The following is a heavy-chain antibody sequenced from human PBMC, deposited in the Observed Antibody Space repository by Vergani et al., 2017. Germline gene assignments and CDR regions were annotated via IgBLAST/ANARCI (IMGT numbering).Heavy chain of an antibody. V-gene: IGHV4-34*01. J-gene: IGHJ6*03. Sequence: QVQLQQWGGGLLKPSETLSLTCVVNGGSFTSYHWTWIRQSPGEGLEWVGDIDHTGRPEYNQSLKSRLTMSVDKSRTQFSLTLNSVTATDTAIYFCSRVNTETNGHLYYYYYMDVWGQGTAVTVS. D-gene: IGHD4-11*01. CDR3: SRVNTETNGHLYYYYYMDV. CDR2: IDHTGRP. CDR1: GGSFTSYH.